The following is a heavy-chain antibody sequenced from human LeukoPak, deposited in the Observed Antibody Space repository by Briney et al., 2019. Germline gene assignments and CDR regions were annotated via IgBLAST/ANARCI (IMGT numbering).Heavy chain of an antibody. D-gene: IGHD2-15*01. CDR1: GYTFTNYA. V-gene: IGHV1-18*01. CDR2: ISAKNGNT. Sequence: GASVKVSCKASGYTFTNYAMNWVRQAPGQGLEWMGWISAKNGNTNYAQKFQDRVTMTTDTSTSTAYMELRSLRSDDTAVYYCARDRSTHDYWGQGTLVTVSS. J-gene: IGHJ4*02. CDR3: ARDRSTHDY.